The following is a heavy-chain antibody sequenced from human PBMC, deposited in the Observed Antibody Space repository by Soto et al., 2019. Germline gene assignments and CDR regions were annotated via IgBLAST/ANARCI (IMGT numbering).Heavy chain of an antibody. CDR3: AKDRAKSSYGDY. J-gene: IGHJ4*02. D-gene: IGHD5-18*01. Sequence: EVQLLESGGGLVQPGGSLRLSCAASGFTFSSYAMSWVRQAPGKGLEWVSAISGSGGSTYYEDSVKGRFTISRDNSKNTLYLQMTSLRAEDTAVYYCAKDRAKSSYGDYWGQGTLVTVSS. CDR1: GFTFSSYA. CDR2: ISGSGGST. V-gene: IGHV3-23*01.